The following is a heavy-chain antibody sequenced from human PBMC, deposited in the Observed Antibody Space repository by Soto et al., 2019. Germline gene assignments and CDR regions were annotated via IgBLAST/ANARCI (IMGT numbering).Heavy chain of an antibody. CDR2: ISHDGSEK. D-gene: IGHD3-10*01. Sequence: QVQLVESGGGVVQPGRSLRLSCAASGFSFSTYGMHWVRQAPGKGLEWVAVISHDGSEKHYADSVKGRFAISRDNSENTLHLQMNSLRGEDTAVYFCAKGSQEKVSLYFAMDVWGQGTTVTVSS. CDR1: GFSFSTYG. J-gene: IGHJ6*02. V-gene: IGHV3-30*18. CDR3: AKGSQEKVSLYFAMDV.